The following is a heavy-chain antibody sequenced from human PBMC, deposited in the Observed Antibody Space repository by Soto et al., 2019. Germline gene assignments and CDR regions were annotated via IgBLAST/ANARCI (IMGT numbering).Heavy chain of an antibody. V-gene: IGHV4-61*01. J-gene: IGHJ4*02. Sequence: QVQLQESGPGLVKPSETLSLTCTVSGGSVSSGSYYWSWIRQPPGTGLEWIGYIYYSGTTKYNPSLKSRVTISLDTSKNQFSLKLSPLTAADTAVYYCAREYSGYNSGYFDYWGQGTLVTVSS. CDR2: IYYSGTT. CDR3: AREYSGYNSGYFDY. D-gene: IGHD5-12*01. CDR1: GGSVSSGSYY.